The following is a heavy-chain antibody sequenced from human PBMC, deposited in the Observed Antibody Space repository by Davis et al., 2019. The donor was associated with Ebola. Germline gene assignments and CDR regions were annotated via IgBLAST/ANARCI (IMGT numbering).Heavy chain of an antibody. V-gene: IGHV1-18*01. Sequence: SVQVSCKASGYTFTSYGISWVRQAPGQGLEWMGWISAYNGNTHYAQKFQGRVTITRDTSASTASMELSRLRSDETAVYYCARSEGVYRNYLGWDWFDPWGQGTLVTVSS. CDR2: ISAYNGNT. D-gene: IGHD4-11*01. J-gene: IGHJ5*02. CDR3: ARSEGVYRNYLGWDWFDP. CDR1: GYTFTSYG.